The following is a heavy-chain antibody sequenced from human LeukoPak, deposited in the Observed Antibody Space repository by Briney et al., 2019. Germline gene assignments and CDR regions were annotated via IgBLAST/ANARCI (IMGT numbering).Heavy chain of an antibody. D-gene: IGHD5-18*01. Sequence: GGSLRLSCAASGFIFSGYDMHWVRQVSGKGLDWVSAIGTTGDTYYSDSVKGRFTISRENAKNSLYLQMNSLRAGDTAVYYCARGGYSNGLDYWGQGTLVTVSS. V-gene: IGHV3-13*01. CDR2: IGTTGDT. J-gene: IGHJ4*02. CDR1: GFIFSGYD. CDR3: ARGGYSNGLDY.